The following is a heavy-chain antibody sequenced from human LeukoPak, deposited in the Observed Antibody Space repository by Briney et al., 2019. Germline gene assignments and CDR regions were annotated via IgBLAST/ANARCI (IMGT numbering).Heavy chain of an antibody. CDR2: INYGGST. J-gene: IGHJ3*01. Sequence: PSETLSLTCAVSEMSFSAYYWNWIRQSPGKGLEWIGEINYGGSTKYTPSLEGRGTILIDTSKNQFSLKLTSVTAADTAVYYCARGFPPGSGSRGLHAFDVWGQRTMVTVSS. CDR1: EMSFSAYY. V-gene: IGHV4-34*01. D-gene: IGHD6-19*01. CDR3: ARGFPPGSGSRGLHAFDV.